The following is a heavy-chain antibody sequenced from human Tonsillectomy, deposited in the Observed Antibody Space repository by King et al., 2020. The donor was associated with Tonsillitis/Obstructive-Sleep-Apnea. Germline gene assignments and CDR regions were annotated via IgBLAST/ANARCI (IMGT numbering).Heavy chain of an antibody. CDR2: SRKKVNGYTT. J-gene: IGHJ6*03. CDR1: GFTFSDHH. Sequence: VQLVESGGGLVQPRGSLRLSCAASGFTFSDHHMDWVRQAPGKGLEWVGRSRKKVNGYTTEYAASVKGRFAISRDDSKNSVYLQMNSLKTEDTAVYYCARETYYDFWSGYYDMDVWGKGTTVTVSS. CDR3: ARETYYDFWSGYYDMDV. V-gene: IGHV3-72*01. D-gene: IGHD3-3*01.